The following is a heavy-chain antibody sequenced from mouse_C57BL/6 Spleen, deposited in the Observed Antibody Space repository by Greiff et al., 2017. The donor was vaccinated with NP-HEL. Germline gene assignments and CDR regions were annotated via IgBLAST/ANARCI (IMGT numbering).Heavy chain of an antibody. CDR3: TRSRTTVPVGAY. J-gene: IGHJ3*01. CDR2: IDPDTGGT. V-gene: IGHV1-15*01. D-gene: IGHD1-1*01. CDR1: GYTFTDYE. Sequence: VQLQQSGAELVRPGASVTLSCKASGYTFTDYEMHWVKQTPVHGLEWIGAIDPDTGGTAYNQKFKGKAILTADKSSSTAYMELRSLTSEDSAVYYCTRSRTTVPVGAYWGQGTLVTVSA.